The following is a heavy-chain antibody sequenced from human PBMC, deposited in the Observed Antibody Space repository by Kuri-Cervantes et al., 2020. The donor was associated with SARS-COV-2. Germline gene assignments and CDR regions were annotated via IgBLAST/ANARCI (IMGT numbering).Heavy chain of an antibody. CDR3: ARGAGEYYYYGMDV. J-gene: IGHJ6*02. V-gene: IGHV1-18*01. Sequence: ASVTVSCKASGYTFTSYGISWVRQAPGQGLEWMGWISAYNGNTNYAQKLQGRVTMTTDTSTSTAYMELSSLRSEDTAVYYCARGAGEYYYYGMDVWGQGTTVTVSS. D-gene: IGHD3-16*01. CDR1: GYTFTSYG. CDR2: ISAYNGNT.